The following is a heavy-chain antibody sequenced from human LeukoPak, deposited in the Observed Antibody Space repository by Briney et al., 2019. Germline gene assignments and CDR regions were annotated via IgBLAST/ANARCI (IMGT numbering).Heavy chain of an antibody. V-gene: IGHV4-59*01. CDR1: SGSIRTSY. Sequence: SETLSLTCTVSSGSIRTSYCSWIRQPPGKGLEWIGYIYYSGSTNYNPSLKSRVTISVDTSRNQFSLKLSSVTAADTAVYYCARDYDFWLDPWGQGTLVTVSS. CDR3: ARDYDFWLDP. J-gene: IGHJ5*02. D-gene: IGHD3-3*01. CDR2: IYYSGST.